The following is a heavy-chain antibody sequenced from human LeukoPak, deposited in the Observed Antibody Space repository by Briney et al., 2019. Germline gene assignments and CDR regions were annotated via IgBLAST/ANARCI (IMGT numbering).Heavy chain of an antibody. D-gene: IGHD3-10*01. Sequence: PSETLSLTCTVSGGSINSSSYYWGWIRQPPGKGLEWIGSIYYSGSTYHHPSLKSRVTISVDTSKNQVSLKLTSVTAADTAVYYCARMGARTMVRGVKRAFDIWGQGTMVTVSS. CDR2: IYYSGST. CDR1: GGSINSSSYY. J-gene: IGHJ3*02. V-gene: IGHV4-39*01. CDR3: ARMGARTMVRGVKRAFDI.